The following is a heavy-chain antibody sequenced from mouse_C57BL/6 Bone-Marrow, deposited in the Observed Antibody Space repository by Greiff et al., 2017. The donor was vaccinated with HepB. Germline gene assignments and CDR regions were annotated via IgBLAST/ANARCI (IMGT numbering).Heavy chain of an antibody. Sequence: VKLVESGPGLVAPSQSLSITCTVSGFSLTRYGVDWVRQSPGKGLEWLGVIWGVGSTNYNSALKSRLSISKDNSKSQVFLKMNSLQTDDTAMYYCASFNWLGFAYWGQGTLVTVSA. CDR2: IWGVGST. V-gene: IGHV2-6*01. CDR3: ASFNWLGFAY. D-gene: IGHD4-1*01. CDR1: GFSLTRYG. J-gene: IGHJ3*01.